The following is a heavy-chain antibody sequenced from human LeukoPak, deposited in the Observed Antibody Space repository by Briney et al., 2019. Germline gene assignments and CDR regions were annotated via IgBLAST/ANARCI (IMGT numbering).Heavy chain of an antibody. CDR1: GGSISSYY. CDR3: AAGRQQRMGYYYYYYMDV. J-gene: IGHJ6*03. D-gene: IGHD6-25*01. CDR2: IYYSGST. V-gene: IGHV4-59*01. Sequence: PSETLSLTCTVSGGSISSYYWSWIRQPPGKGLEWIGYIYYSGSTNYNPSLKSRVTISVDTSKNQFSLKLSSVTAADTAVYYCAAGRQQRMGYYYYYYMDVWGKGTTVTVSS.